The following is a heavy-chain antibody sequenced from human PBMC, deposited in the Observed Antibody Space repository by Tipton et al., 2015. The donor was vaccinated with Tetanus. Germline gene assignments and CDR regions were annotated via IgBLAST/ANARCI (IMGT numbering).Heavy chain of an antibody. CDR3: ARAHYDFWSSDSYYYGMDV. V-gene: IGHV4-59*04. D-gene: IGHD3-3*01. J-gene: IGHJ6*02. CDR2: AYYSGST. Sequence: TLSLTCTVSGDSVSGYYWSWIRQPPGKGLEWIGSAYYSGSTYYNPSLKSRVTMSVDTSKNQFSLDLNSVTAADTAVYYCARAHYDFWSSDSYYYGMDVWGQGTTVTVSS. CDR1: GDSVSGYY.